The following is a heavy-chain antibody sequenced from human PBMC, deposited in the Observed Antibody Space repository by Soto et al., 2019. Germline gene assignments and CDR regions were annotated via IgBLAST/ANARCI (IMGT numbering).Heavy chain of an antibody. CDR2: ISAYNGNT. D-gene: IGHD3-3*01. V-gene: IGHV1-18*01. Sequence: ASVKVSCKASGYTFTSYGISWVRQAPGQGLEWMGWISAYNGNTNYAQKLQGRVTMTTDTSTSTAYMELRSLRSDDTAVYYCARERLAWFGSSDAFDIWGQGTMVTVSS. J-gene: IGHJ3*02. CDR1: GYTFTSYG. CDR3: ARERLAWFGSSDAFDI.